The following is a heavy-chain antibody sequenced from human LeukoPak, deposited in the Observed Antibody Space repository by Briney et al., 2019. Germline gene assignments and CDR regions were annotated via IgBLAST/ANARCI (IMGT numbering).Heavy chain of an antibody. CDR2: ISAYNGNT. Sequence: ASVKVSCKASGYTFTSYGISWVGQAPGQGLEWMGWISAYNGNTNYAQKLQGRVTMTTDTSTSTAYMELRSLRSDDTAVYYCARLKPQIVVVPAALDYWGQGALVTVSS. J-gene: IGHJ4*02. V-gene: IGHV1-18*01. CDR1: GYTFTSYG. CDR3: ARLKPQIVVVPAALDY. D-gene: IGHD2-2*01.